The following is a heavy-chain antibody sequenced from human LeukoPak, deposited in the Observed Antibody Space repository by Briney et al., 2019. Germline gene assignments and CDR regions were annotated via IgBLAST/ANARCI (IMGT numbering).Heavy chain of an antibody. CDR2: IYSGGTT. J-gene: IGHJ4*02. D-gene: IGHD2-21*02. CDR1: GFTVSGNF. Sequence: GGSLRLSCAASGFTVSGNFMNWVRQAPGKGLEWVSVIYSGGTTYYADSVKGRFTISRDNSKSTVYLQMSSLRAEDAALYYCTREPINGDCQFDYWGQGTLVTVSS. V-gene: IGHV3-53*01. CDR3: TREPINGDCQFDY.